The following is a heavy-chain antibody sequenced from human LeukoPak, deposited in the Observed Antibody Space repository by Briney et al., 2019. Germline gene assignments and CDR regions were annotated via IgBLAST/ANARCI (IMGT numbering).Heavy chain of an antibody. Sequence: SVKVSCKASGGTFSSYAISWVRQAPGQGLEWMGGIIPICGTANYAQKFQGRVTITTDESTSTAYMELSSLRSEDTAVYYCTAGDSSSLLGAYWGQGTLVTVSS. D-gene: IGHD3-22*01. J-gene: IGHJ4*02. V-gene: IGHV1-69*05. CDR3: TAGDSSSLLGAY. CDR1: GGTFSSYA. CDR2: IIPICGTA.